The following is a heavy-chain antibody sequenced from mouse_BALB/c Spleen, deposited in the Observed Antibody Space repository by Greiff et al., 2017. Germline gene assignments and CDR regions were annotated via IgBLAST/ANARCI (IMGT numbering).Heavy chain of an antibody. Sequence: VQLKQSGPGLVKPSQSLSLTCSVTGYSITSGYYWNWIRQFPGNKLEWMGYISYDGSNNYNPSLKNRISITRDTSKNQFFLKLNSVTTEDTATYYCARKEIYYYGSSYAMDYWGQGTSVTVSS. V-gene: IGHV3-6*02. CDR1: GYSITSGYY. D-gene: IGHD1-1*01. CDR3: ARKEIYYYGSSYAMDY. J-gene: IGHJ4*01. CDR2: ISYDGSN.